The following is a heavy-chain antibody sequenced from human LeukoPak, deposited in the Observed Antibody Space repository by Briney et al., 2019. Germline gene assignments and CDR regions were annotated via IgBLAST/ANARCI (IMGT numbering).Heavy chain of an antibody. CDR1: GFTFDDYG. CDR3: AKGISVAGMFLDY. Sequence: PGGSLRLSCAASGFTFDDYGMSWVRQAPGKGLEWVSGINWSGSNTGFADSVKGRFTISRDNAKNSLYLQMNSLRAEDTALYYCAKGISVAGMFLDYWGQGTLVTVSS. D-gene: IGHD6-19*01. J-gene: IGHJ4*02. V-gene: IGHV3-20*04. CDR2: INWSGSNT.